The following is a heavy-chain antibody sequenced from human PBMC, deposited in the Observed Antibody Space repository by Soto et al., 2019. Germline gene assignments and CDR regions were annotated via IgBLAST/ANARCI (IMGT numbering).Heavy chain of an antibody. CDR3: AREGGDIVQVPYY. J-gene: IGHJ4*02. CDR2: IYYSGDT. Sequence: QVQLQESGPGLVKPSQTLSLTCTVSGDSINTAGYYWSWLRQHPGQGLEWIGNIYYSGDTNYNPSLGSRVTMSVDTSKNQFFLDLHSVAAADAAVYFCAREGGDIVQVPYYWGQAILITVSS. CDR1: GDSINTAGYY. V-gene: IGHV4-30-4*01. D-gene: IGHD2-15*01.